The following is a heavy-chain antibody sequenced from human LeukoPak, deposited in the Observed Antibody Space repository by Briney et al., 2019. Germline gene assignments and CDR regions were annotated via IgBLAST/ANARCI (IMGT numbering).Heavy chain of an antibody. CDR2: ISYDGSNK. Sequence: QTGGSLRLSSAASRFTFSSYGMHWVRQAPGKGLEWVAVISYDGSNKYYADSVKGRLTISRDNSKNTLYLQMNSLRAEDTAVYYCAKAGTGYYDSSGYWGQGTLVTVSS. J-gene: IGHJ4*02. CDR3: AKAGTGYYDSSGY. CDR1: RFTFSSYG. D-gene: IGHD3-22*01. V-gene: IGHV3-30*18.